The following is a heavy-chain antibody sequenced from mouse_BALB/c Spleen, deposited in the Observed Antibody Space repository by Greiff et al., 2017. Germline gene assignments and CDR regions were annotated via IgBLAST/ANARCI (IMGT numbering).Heavy chain of an antibody. V-gene: IGHV1-82*01. Sequence: QVQLQQSGPELVKPGASVKISCKASGYAFSSSWMNWVKQRPGQGLEWIGRIYPGDGDTNYNGKFKGKATLTADKSSSTAYMQLSSLTSVDSAVYFCARSGDGYGYAMDYWGQGTTLTVSS. CDR2: IYPGDGDT. CDR3: ARSGDGYGYAMDY. D-gene: IGHD2-2*01. CDR1: GYAFSSSW. J-gene: IGHJ2*01.